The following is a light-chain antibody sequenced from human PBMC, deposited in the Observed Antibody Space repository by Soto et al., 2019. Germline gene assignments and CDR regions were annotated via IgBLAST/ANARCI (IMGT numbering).Light chain of an antibody. J-gene: IGKJ1*01. CDR1: QSLLHSNGYNY. V-gene: IGKV2-28*01. Sequence: DIVMTQSPLSLPVTPGEPASISCRSGQSLLHSNGYNYLDWYVQKPGQSPQLLIYLGSILASGVPDRFSGSGSGTDFTLKISRVEAEDVGVYYCMQALQAPLTFGQGTKVEIK. CDR3: MQALQAPLT. CDR2: LGS.